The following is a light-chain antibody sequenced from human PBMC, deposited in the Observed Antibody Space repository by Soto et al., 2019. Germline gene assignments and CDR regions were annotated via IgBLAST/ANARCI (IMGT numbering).Light chain of an antibody. V-gene: IGKV1-5*03. Sequence: DIQMTQSPSTLSASVGDRVTITCRASQTIDSWLAWYQQRPGKPPNLLIYKASTLASGVPSRFSGSGSGTEFTLTINSLQPDDFATYYCQQYHIYSGMFGQGTKV. CDR2: KAS. CDR3: QQYHIYSGM. CDR1: QTIDSW. J-gene: IGKJ1*01.